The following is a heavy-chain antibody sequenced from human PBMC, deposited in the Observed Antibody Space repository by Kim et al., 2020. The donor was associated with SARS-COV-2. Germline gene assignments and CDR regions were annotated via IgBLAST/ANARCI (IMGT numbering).Heavy chain of an antibody. J-gene: IGHJ4*02. CDR2: GGT. Sequence: GGTYSNPPIKSRVTISVDTSKNQFSLKRSSVTAADTAVYYCARGGTGFDYWGQGTLVTVSS. CDR3: ARGGTGFDY. V-gene: IGHV4-31*02.